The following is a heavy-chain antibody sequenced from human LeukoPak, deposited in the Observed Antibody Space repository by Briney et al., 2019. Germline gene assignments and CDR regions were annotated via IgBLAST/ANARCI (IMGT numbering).Heavy chain of an antibody. V-gene: IGHV3-30*18. J-gene: IGHJ4*02. CDR2: ISYDGSNK. CDR3: AKDIRRVAVAD. D-gene: IGHD6-19*01. Sequence: GGSLRLSCAASGFTFSSYWMSWVRQAPGKGLEWVAVISYDGSNKYYADSVKGRFTISRDNSKNTLYLQMNSLRAEDTAVYYCAKDIRRVAVADWGQGTLVTVSS. CDR1: GFTFSSYW.